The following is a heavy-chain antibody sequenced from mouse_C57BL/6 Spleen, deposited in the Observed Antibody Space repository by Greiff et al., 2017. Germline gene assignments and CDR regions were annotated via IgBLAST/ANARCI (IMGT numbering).Heavy chain of an antibody. CDR2: IDPANGNT. CDR1: GFNIKNTY. J-gene: IGHJ4*01. CDR3: ARGGLYGSSPIYYAMDY. Sequence: EVQLQQSVAELVRPGASVKLSCTASGFNIKNTYMHWVKQRPEQGLEWIGRIDPANGNTKYAPKFQGKATITADTSSNTAYLQLSSLTSEDTAIYYCARGGLYGSSPIYYAMDYWGQGTSVTVSS. D-gene: IGHD1-1*01. V-gene: IGHV14-3*01.